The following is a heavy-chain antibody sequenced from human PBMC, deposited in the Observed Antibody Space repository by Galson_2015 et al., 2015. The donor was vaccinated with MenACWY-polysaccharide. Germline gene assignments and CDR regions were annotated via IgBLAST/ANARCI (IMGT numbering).Heavy chain of an antibody. CDR2: ITDSGNT. CDR3: ARSRGLRFYFDA. Sequence: SETLSLTCPVSGGSISIYYWSWIRQPPGEGLEWIGYITDSGNTYYNTSLTPRVTISVDTSKDQFSLRLTSVTAADTAVYYCARSRGLRFYFDAWGQGTPVTVSS. V-gene: IGHV4-59*01. D-gene: IGHD3-10*01. CDR1: GGSISIYY. J-gene: IGHJ4*02.